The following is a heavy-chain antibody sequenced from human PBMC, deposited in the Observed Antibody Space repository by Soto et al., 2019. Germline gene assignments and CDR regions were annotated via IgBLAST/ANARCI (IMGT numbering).Heavy chain of an antibody. CDR1: GFTFSDHY. D-gene: IGHD4-17*01. Sequence: EVQLVESGGGLVQPGGSLRLSCAASGFTFSDHYMDWVRQAPGKGLEWVGRTRNKANSYTTEYAASVKGRFTISRDDSNNSLYLQMNSLKTEDTAVYYCARGGYGEIDYWGQGTLVTVSS. CDR2: TRNKANSYTT. J-gene: IGHJ4*02. CDR3: ARGGYGEIDY. V-gene: IGHV3-72*01.